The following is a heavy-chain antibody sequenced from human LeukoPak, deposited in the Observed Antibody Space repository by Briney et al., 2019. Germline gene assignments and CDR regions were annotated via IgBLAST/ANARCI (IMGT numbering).Heavy chain of an antibody. CDR3: ARHGYSSSWYGEYFQH. D-gene: IGHD6-13*01. J-gene: IGHJ1*01. CDR1: GGSFSGNY. Sequence: SETLSLTCAVYGGSFSGNYWSWIRQPPGKGLEWIGEINHSGSTNYNPSLKSRVTISVDTSKNQFSLNLSSVTAADTAVYYCARHGYSSSWYGEYFQHWGQGTLVTVSS. V-gene: IGHV4-34*01. CDR2: INHSGST.